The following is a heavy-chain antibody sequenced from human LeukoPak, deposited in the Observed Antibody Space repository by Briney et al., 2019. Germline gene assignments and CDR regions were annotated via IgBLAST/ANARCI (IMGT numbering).Heavy chain of an antibody. Sequence: SETLSLTCAVYGGSFSGYYWSWVRQPPGKGLEWIGSMFYTGSTYYNPSLRPRVTLSVDTSKNQLSLNLKSGTAADTAVYFCARLLLGSTVIDYWGQGALVIVSS. CDR1: GGSFSGYY. J-gene: IGHJ4*02. D-gene: IGHD2-8*02. V-gene: IGHV4-34*12. CDR3: ARLLLGSTVIDY. CDR2: MFYTGST.